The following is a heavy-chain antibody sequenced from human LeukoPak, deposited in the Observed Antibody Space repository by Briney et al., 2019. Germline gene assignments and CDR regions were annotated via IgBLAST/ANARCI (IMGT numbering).Heavy chain of an antibody. J-gene: IGHJ4*02. CDR1: GGTFSSYA. CDR3: ARERLRLGELSSYFDY. V-gene: IGHV1-69*06. Sequence: GASVKVSCKASGGTFSSYAISWVRQAPGQGLEWMGGIIPIFGTANYAQKFQGRVTITADKSTSTAYMELSSLRSEDTAVYYCARERLRLGELSSYFDYWGQGTLVTVSS. D-gene: IGHD3-16*02. CDR2: IIPIFGTA.